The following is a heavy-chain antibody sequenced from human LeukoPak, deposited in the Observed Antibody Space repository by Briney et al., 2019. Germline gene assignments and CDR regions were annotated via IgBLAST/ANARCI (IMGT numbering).Heavy chain of an antibody. CDR2: INHSGST. V-gene: IGHV4-34*08. J-gene: IGHJ6*02. Sequence: PGGSLRLSCAASGFTFSNAWMSWVRQAPGKGLEWIGQINHSGSTNYNPSLKSRVTISVDTSKNQFSLKLSSVTAADTAVYYCATSSDANDYGDYGSYYYGMDVWGQGTTVTVSS. CDR1: GFTFSNAW. CDR3: ATSSDANDYGDYGSYYYGMDV. D-gene: IGHD4-17*01.